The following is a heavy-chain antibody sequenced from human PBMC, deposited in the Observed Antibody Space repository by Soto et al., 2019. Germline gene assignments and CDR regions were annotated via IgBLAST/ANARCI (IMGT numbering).Heavy chain of an antibody. J-gene: IGHJ5*02. V-gene: IGHV1-3*01. CDR2: INAGNGNT. CDR3: ARDFGDTIFGVVIENWFDP. CDR1: GYTFTSYA. D-gene: IGHD3-3*01. Sequence: ASVKVSCKASGYTFTSYAMHWVRQAPGQRLEWMGWINAGNGNTKYSQKFQGRVTITRDTSASTAYMELSSLRSEDTAVYYCARDFGDTIFGVVIENWFDPWGQGTLVTVSS.